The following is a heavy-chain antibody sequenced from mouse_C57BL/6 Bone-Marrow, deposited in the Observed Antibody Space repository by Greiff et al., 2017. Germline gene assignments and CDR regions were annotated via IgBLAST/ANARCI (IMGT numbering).Heavy chain of an antibody. CDR2: IYPSDSET. CDR1: GYTFTSYW. J-gene: IGHJ4*01. CDR3: ARSPYFDYAMDY. V-gene: IGHV1-61*01. Sequence: QVQLQQPGAELVRPGSSVKLSCKASGYTFTSYWMDWVKQRPGQGLEWIGNIYPSDSETHYNQKFKDKATLTEDKSSSTAYMQLSSLTSEDSAVYYCARSPYFDYAMDYWGQGTSVTVSS.